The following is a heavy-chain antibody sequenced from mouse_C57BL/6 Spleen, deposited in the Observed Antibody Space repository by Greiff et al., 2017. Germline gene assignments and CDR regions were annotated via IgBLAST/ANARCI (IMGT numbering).Heavy chain of an antibody. CDR3: ARCGGYAKDY. CDR1: GYTFTSYW. J-gene: IGHJ4*01. CDR2: INPSSGST. Sequence: VQLKESGAELAKPGASVKLSCKASGYTFTSYWMHWVKQRPGQGLEWIGYINPSSGSTKYNQKFKDKATFTADKSSSTAYMQLSSLTYEDSAVYYCARCGGYAKDYWGQGTSVTVSS. V-gene: IGHV1-7*01.